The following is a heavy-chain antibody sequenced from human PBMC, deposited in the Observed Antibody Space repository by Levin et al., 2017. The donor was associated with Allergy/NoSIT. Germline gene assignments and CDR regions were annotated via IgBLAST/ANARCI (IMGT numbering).Heavy chain of an antibody. CDR3: ARDLGGGSGSYYMRSRDGNY. Sequence: GGSLRLSCAASGFTFSSYSMNWVRQAPGKGLEWVSSISSSSSYIYYADSVKGRFTISRDNAKNSLYLQMNSLRAEDTAVYYCARDLGGGSGSYYMRSRDGNYWGQGTLVTVSS. CDR2: ISSSSSYI. D-gene: IGHD3-10*01. J-gene: IGHJ4*02. CDR1: GFTFSSYS. V-gene: IGHV3-21*01.